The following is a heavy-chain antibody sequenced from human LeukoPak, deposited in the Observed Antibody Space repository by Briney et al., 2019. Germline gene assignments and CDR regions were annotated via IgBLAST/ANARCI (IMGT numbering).Heavy chain of an antibody. J-gene: IGHJ4*02. CDR2: ISSSSSYI. CDR1: GFTFSSYS. D-gene: IGHD1-26*01. Sequence: GGSLRLSCAASGFTFSSYSMNWVRQAPGKGLEWVSSISSSSSYIYFADSVKGRFTISRDNAKNSLYLQMNSLRAEDTAVYYCARGGGGSYFHLLDYWGQGTLVTVSS. V-gene: IGHV3-21*01. CDR3: ARGGGGSYFHLLDY.